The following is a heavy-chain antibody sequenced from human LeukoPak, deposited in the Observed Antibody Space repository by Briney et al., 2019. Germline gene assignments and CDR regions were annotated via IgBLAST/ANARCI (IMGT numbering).Heavy chain of an antibody. J-gene: IGHJ4*02. CDR2: IIPIFGTA. D-gene: IGHD3-22*01. CDR1: GGTFSSYA. V-gene: IGHV1-69*05. CDR3: AREVGGAYYYDSSGYYYFDY. Sequence: SVKVSCKASGGTFSSYAISWVRQAPGQGLEWMGRIIPIFGTANYAQKFQGRVTITTDESTSTAYMELSGLRSEDTAVYYCAREVGGAYYYDSSGYYYFDYWGQGTLVTVSS.